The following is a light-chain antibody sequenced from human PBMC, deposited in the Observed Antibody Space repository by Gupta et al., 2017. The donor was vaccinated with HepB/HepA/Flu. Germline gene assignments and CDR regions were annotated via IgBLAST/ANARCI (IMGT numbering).Light chain of an antibody. Sequence: ELVLTQSPATLSLSPGERATLSCRASQSVSSYLAWYQQKPGQAPRLLIYEASNRATGIPARFSGSGSGTEFTLTISSLEPEDFAVYYCQQRSNWPITFGQGTRLEIK. CDR3: QQRSNWPIT. J-gene: IGKJ5*01. CDR1: QSVSSY. V-gene: IGKV3-11*01. CDR2: EAS.